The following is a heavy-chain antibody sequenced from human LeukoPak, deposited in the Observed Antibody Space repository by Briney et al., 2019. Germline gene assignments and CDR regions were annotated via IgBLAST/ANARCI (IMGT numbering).Heavy chain of an antibody. V-gene: IGHV5-51*01. Sequence: GESLKISCKGSGYRFTNYWIGWVRQMPGEGLEWMGAASPADSDTRYSPSFQGQVTISADESINTAYLQLTSLKASETAMYYCARQGAELGNFDYWGQGTLVIASS. CDR3: ARQGAELGNFDY. CDR2: ASPADSDT. J-gene: IGHJ4*02. CDR1: GYRFTNYW. D-gene: IGHD3-16*01.